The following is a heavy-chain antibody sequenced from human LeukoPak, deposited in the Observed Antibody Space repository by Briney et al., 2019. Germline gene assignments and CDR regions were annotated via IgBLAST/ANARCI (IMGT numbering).Heavy chain of an antibody. CDR1: GFTFSSYS. V-gene: IGHV3-48*01. CDR3: ARYSSSPAN. D-gene: IGHD6-6*01. CDR2: ISSSGSTI. J-gene: IGHJ4*02. Sequence: GGSLRLSCAASGFTFSSYSMNWVRQAPGKGLEWVSYISSSGSTIYYADSVKGRFTISRDNSKNTLYLQMNGLRGEDTAVYYCARYSSSPANWGQGSLVTVSS.